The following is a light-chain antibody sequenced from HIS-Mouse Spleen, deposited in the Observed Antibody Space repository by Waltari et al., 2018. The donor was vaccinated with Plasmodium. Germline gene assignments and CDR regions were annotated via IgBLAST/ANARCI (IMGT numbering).Light chain of an antibody. J-gene: IGKJ1*01. CDR1: QSISSY. CDR3: QQYNNWPAWT. V-gene: IGKV1-39*01. CDR2: AAS. Sequence: DIQMTQSPSSLSASVGDRVTIPCRASQSISSYLNWYQQKPGKAPKLLIYAASSLQSGVPSRFSGSGSGTDFTLTISSLQPEDFAVYYCQQYNNWPAWTFGQGTKVEIK.